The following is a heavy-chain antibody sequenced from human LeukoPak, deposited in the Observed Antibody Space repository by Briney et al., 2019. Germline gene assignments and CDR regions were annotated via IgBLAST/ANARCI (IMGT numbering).Heavy chain of an antibody. J-gene: IGHJ4*02. CDR1: GFTFSSYS. CDR2: ISSSSSYI. V-gene: IGHV3-21*01. CDR3: ARVAKYYYGSETYYFFEH. D-gene: IGHD3-10*01. Sequence: SGGSLRLSCAASGFTFSSYSMNWVRQAPGKGLEWVSSISSSSSYIYYADSVKGRFTISRDNAKNSLYLQMNSLRAEDTAVYYCARVAKYYYGSETYYFFEHWGQGTPVTASS.